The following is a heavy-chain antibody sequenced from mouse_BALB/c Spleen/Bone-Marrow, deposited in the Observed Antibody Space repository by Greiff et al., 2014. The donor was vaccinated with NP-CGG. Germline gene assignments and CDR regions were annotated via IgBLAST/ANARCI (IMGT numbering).Heavy chain of an antibody. D-gene: IGHD1-1*01. V-gene: IGHV2-9*02. Sequence: VKLVESGPGLVAPSQSLSITCTVSGFSLTSYGVHWVRQPPGKGLEWLGVIWAGGSTNYNSALMSRLSISKDNSKSQVFLKMNSLRTDDTAMYYCAREGDYYGSSDYWGQGTTLTVSS. CDR1: GFSLTSYG. CDR3: AREGDYYGSSDY. J-gene: IGHJ2*01. CDR2: IWAGGST.